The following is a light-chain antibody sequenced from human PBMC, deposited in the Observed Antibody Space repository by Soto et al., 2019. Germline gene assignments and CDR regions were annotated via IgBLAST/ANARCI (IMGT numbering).Light chain of an antibody. CDR3: SSYTGSSTPYV. CDR2: EVS. J-gene: IGLJ1*01. CDR1: SSDVGGYNY. Sequence: QSALTQPASVSGSPGQSITISCTGTSSDVGGYNYVSWYQQHPGKAPKLMIYEVSNRPSGVSNRFSGSKSGNTASLTISGLQAEDEADYYYSSYTGSSTPYVCGTGTKLNVL. V-gene: IGLV2-14*01.